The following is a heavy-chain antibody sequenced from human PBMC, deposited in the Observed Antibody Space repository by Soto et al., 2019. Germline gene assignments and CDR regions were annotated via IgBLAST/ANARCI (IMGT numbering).Heavy chain of an antibody. D-gene: IGHD1-26*01. J-gene: IGHJ4*02. CDR1: GFTFSSYA. CDR2: ISGSGGTT. Sequence: PGGSLRLSCVASGFTFSSYALNWVRQAPGRGLEWVSAISGSGGTTYYADSVKGRFTISRDNSKNTLFLQMNSLRAEDTAVYYCARGSYSLPLDYWGQGTLVTVSS. CDR3: ARGSYSLPLDY. V-gene: IGHV3-23*01.